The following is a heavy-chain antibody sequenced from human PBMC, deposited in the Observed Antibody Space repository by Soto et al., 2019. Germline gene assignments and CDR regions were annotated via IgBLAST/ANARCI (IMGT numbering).Heavy chain of an antibody. CDR1: GYTFTRYG. D-gene: IGHD3-3*01. CDR2: ISAYNGNT. V-gene: IGHV1-18*01. CDR3: ARDPYTIFRVVTRVNNWFDP. Sequence: ASVKVSCKASGYTFTRYGISWVRQAPGQGLEWMGWISAYNGNTNYAQKLQGRVTMTTDTSTSTAYMELRSLRSDDTAVYYCARDPYTIFRVVTRVNNWFDPWGQGTLVTVSS. J-gene: IGHJ5*02.